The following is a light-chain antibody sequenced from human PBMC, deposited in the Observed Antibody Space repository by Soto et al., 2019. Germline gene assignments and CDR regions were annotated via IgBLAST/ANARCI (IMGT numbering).Light chain of an antibody. V-gene: IGLV2-14*01. CDR3: SSYAGSSNV. CDR2: EVS. J-gene: IGLJ1*01. Sequence: QSVLTQPASVSGSPGQSITISCTGTSSDVGGYPYVSWYQQHPGKAPKLMIFEVSNRPSGVSPRFSGSRSGNTASLTISGLQAEDEADYYCSSYAGSSNVFGTGTKLTVL. CDR1: SSDVGGYPY.